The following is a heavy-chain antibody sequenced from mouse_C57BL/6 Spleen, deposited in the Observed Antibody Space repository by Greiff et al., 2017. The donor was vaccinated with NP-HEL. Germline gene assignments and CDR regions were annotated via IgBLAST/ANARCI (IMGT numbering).Heavy chain of an antibody. Sequence: VKLVESGPGLVAPSQSLSITCTVSGFSLTSYAISWVRQPPGKGLEWLGVIWTGGGTNYNSALKSRLSISKDNSKSQVFLKMNSLQTDDTARYYCARTFTTVVATGYFDVWGTGTTVTVSS. D-gene: IGHD1-1*01. V-gene: IGHV2-9-1*01. CDR1: GFSLTSYA. CDR2: IWTGGGT. CDR3: ARTFTTVVATGYFDV. J-gene: IGHJ1*03.